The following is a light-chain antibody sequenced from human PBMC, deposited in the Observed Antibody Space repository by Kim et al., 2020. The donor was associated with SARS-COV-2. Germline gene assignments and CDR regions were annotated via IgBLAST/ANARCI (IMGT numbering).Light chain of an antibody. CDR2: DAT. Sequence: VSPGERATLSCRASQTINNKLVWYQQKPGQAPRLLIYDATTRATGVPARFIGSGSETDFTLTISSLQSEDFAVYYCQQSNDWPPLTFGQGTKLEI. CDR3: QQSNDWPPLT. J-gene: IGKJ1*01. V-gene: IGKV3-15*01. CDR1: QTINNK.